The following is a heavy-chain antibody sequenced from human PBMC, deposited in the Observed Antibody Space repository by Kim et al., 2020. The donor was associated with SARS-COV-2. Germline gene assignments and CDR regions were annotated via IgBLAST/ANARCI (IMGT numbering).Heavy chain of an antibody. J-gene: IGHJ4*02. V-gene: IGHV4-31*03. Sequence: SETLSLTCTVSGDSFSSGGFHWTWIRQLPGKALEWIGYIYLSGSSYSNPSLENRVSLSRDTSKSQFSLTLSSVTAADTATSYCVRGAYNGRDYWGQG. D-gene: IGHD1-1*01. CDR3: VRGAYNGRDY. CDR1: GDSFSSGGFH. CDR2: IYLSGSS.